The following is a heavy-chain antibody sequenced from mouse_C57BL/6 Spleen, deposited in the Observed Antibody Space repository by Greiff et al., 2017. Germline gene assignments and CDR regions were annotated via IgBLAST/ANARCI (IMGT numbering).Heavy chain of an antibody. V-gene: IGHV1-69*01. CDR1: GYTFPTYW. Sequence: QVQLQQSGAELVMPGASVKLSCKASGYTFPTYWMHWVKQRPGQGLEWIGEFDPSDSYTNYNQKFKGKSTLTVDKSSSTAYMQLSSLTSDDSAVDDCARSTTVVVHFDYGGQGTTLTVSA. CDR3: ARSTTVVVHFDY. D-gene: IGHD1-1*01. CDR2: FDPSDSYT. J-gene: IGHJ2*01.